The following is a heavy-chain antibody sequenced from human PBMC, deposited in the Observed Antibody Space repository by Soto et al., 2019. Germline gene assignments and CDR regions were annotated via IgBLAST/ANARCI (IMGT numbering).Heavy chain of an antibody. D-gene: IGHD2-2*01. CDR1: GGSISSSSYY. CDR2: IYYSGST. Sequence: SETLSLTCTVSGGSISSSSYYWGWIRQPPGKGLEWIGYIYYSGSTNYNPSLKSRVTISVDTSKNQFSLKLSSVTAADTAVYYCARALRVAPADYYGMDVWGQGTTVTVSS. J-gene: IGHJ6*02. V-gene: IGHV4-61*05. CDR3: ARALRVAPADYYGMDV.